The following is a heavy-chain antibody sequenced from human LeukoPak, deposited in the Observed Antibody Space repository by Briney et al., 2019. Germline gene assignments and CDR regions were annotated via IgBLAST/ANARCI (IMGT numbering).Heavy chain of an antibody. Sequence: PSETLSLTCTVSGGSISSYYWSWIRQPPGKGLEWIGYIYYSGSTNYNPSLKSRVIISVDTYKNQFSLRLSSVTAAGTAVYYCARSGIAVAGIYPYYGMDVWGQGTTVTVSS. V-gene: IGHV4-59*01. J-gene: IGHJ6*02. D-gene: IGHD6-19*01. CDR2: IYYSGST. CDR1: GGSISSYY. CDR3: ARSGIAVAGIYPYYGMDV.